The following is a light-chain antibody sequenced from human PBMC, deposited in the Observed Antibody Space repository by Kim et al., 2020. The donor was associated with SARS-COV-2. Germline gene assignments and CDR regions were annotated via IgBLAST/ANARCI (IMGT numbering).Light chain of an antibody. CDR2: DDN. J-gene: IGLJ2*01. CDR1: TSNIGNNP. Sequence: GQQVTISCSGSTSNIGNNPVSWYQQLPEAAPKLLIYDDNKRPAGIPDRFSGSKSGTSAALGITGLQPGDEADYYCSAWDASLSAGVFGGGTQLTVL. V-gene: IGLV1-51*01. CDR3: SAWDASLSAGV.